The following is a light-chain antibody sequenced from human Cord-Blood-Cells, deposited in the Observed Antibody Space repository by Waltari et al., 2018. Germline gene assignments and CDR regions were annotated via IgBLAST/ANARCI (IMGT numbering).Light chain of an antibody. J-gene: IGLJ2*01. CDR3: QSADSSGTYVV. CDR2: KDS. V-gene: IGLV3-25*03. CDR1: ALPKHY. Sequence: SYELTQPPSVSVSPGQTARITCSGDALPKHYAYWYQQKPGQAPVLVIYKDSEMPSGIPDRFSGSSAGTTVTLTISRVHAEDESDYYWQSADSSGTYVVFGGGTKLTVL.